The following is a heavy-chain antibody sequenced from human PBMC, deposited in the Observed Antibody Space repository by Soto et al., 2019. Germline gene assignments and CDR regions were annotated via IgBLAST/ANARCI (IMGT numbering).Heavy chain of an antibody. CDR1: GFTFSSYS. J-gene: IGHJ4*02. CDR3: AREAFRMTTVVTPANY. Sequence: GGFLRLSCAASGFTFSSYSMNWVRQAPGKGLEWVSYISSSSSTIYYADSVKGRFTISRDNAKNSLYLQMNSLRDEDTAVYYCAREAFRMTTVVTPANYWGQGTLVTVSS. V-gene: IGHV3-48*02. CDR2: ISSSSSTI. D-gene: IGHD4-17*01.